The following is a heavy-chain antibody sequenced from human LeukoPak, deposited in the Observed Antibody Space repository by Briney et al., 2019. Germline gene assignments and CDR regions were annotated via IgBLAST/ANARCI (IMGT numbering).Heavy chain of an antibody. J-gene: IGHJ4*02. Sequence: GGSLRLSCAASGFTFSSYEMNWVRQAPGKGLEWVSYISSSGSTIYYADSVKGRFTISRDNAKNSLYLQMNSLRAEDTAAYYCVRDMYYGSAVFDYWGQGTLVTVSS. V-gene: IGHV3-48*03. D-gene: IGHD3-10*01. CDR1: GFTFSSYE. CDR2: ISSSGSTI. CDR3: VRDMYYGSAVFDY.